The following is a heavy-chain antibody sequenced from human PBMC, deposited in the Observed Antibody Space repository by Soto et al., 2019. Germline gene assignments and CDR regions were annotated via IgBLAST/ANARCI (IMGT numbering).Heavy chain of an antibody. CDR3: ARRHYMDV. CDR1: VSSISSYY. J-gene: IGHJ6*03. V-gene: IGHV4-59*08. CDR2: IYYSGST. Sequence: SETLSLTCTVSVSSISSYYWSWIRQPPGKGLEWIGNIYYSGSTNYNPSLKSRVTISVDTSKNQFSLKLSSVTAADTAVYYCARRHYMDVWGKGTTVTVSS.